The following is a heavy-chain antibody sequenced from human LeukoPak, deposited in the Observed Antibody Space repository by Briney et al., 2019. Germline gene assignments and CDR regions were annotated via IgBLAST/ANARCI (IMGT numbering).Heavy chain of an antibody. J-gene: IGHJ4*02. Sequence: PGGSQRLSCAAFSGFAMSWVRQAPGKGLEWVSAINGRGDDTYYPDSVKGRFTISRDNSNNTLYLQMNSLRAEDTAVYYCAKGHRSSSSFFDSWGQGILVTVSS. D-gene: IGHD6-19*01. CDR2: INGRGDDT. CDR3: AKGHRSSSSFFDS. V-gene: IGHV3-23*01. CDR1: SGFA.